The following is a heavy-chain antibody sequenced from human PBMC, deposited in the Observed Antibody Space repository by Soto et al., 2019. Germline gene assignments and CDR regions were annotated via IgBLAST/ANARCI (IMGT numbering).Heavy chain of an antibody. V-gene: IGHV4-30-4*01. Sequence: QVQLQESGPGLVKPSQTLSLTCTVSGGSISSGDYYWSWIRQPPGKGLEWIGYIYYSGSTYYNPSIERRVTLSVDTSRHHCALDRSPVTAAETAVYSCARASYYTNWFDPRVQASLVTVSS. J-gene: IGHJ5*02. CDR1: GGSISSGDYY. D-gene: IGHD3-10*01. CDR3: ARASYYTNWFDP. CDR2: IYYSGST.